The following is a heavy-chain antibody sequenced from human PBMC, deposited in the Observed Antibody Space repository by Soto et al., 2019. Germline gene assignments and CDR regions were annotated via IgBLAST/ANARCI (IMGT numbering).Heavy chain of an antibody. J-gene: IGHJ3*02. CDR1: GFTFSSYS. Sequence: GGSLRLSCAASGFTFSSYSMNWVRQAPGKGLEWVSSISSSSSYIYYADSVKGRFTISRDNAKNSLYLQMNSLRAEDTAVYYCARDYDFWSGYPGGAFDIWGQGTMVTVSS. D-gene: IGHD3-3*01. CDR3: ARDYDFWSGYPGGAFDI. CDR2: ISSSSSYI. V-gene: IGHV3-21*01.